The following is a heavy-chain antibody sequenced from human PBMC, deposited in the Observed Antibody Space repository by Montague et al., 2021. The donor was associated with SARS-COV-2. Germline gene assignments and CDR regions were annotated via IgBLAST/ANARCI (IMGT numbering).Heavy chain of an antibody. CDR3: AKGALSFIVAPGTGIDY. CDR1: GFTFDDYA. D-gene: IGHD6-13*01. V-gene: IGHV3-9*01. J-gene: IGHJ4*02. Sequence: SLRLSCAASGFTFDDYAMHWVRQAPGKGLEWVSGISWNSGSIGYADSVKGRFTISRDNAKNSLYLQMNSLRAEDTALFYCAKGALSFIVAPGTGIDYWGQGTLVTVSS. CDR2: ISWNSGSI.